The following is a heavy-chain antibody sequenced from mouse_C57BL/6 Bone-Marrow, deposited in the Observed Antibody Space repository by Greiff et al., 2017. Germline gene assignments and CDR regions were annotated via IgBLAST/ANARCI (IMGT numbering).Heavy chain of an antibody. J-gene: IGHJ2*01. V-gene: IGHV5-17*01. CDR1: GFTFSDYG. Sequence: EVMLVESGGGLVKPGGSLKLSCAASGFTFSDYGMHWVRQAPEQGLEWVAYISSGSSTIYYADTVKGRFTISRDNDKNTLFLQMTSLRSEDTAMYYCARAGCSEDFDYWGQGTTLTVSS. D-gene: IGHD6-1*01. CDR2: ISSGSSTI. CDR3: ARAGCSEDFDY.